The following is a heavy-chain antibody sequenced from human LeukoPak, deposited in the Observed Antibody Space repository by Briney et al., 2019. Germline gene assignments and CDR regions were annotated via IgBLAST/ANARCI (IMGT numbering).Heavy chain of an antibody. J-gene: IGHJ6*02. CDR1: GFTFRTYS. V-gene: IGHV3-48*01. Sequence: GGSLRLSCAASGFTFRTYSMHWVRQAPGKGLEWVSYISGSSSTIYYAHSVKGRFTISRDNAKNSLYLQMNSLRAEDTAVYYCARDHYGMDVWGQGTTVTVSS. CDR2: ISGSSSTI. CDR3: ARDHYGMDV.